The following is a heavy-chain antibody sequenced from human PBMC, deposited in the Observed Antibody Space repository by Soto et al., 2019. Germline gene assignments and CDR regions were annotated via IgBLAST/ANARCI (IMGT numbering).Heavy chain of an antibody. J-gene: IGHJ6*02. CDR1: GGTFSSYA. V-gene: IGHV1-69*13. D-gene: IGHD4-17*01. Sequence: GASVKVSCKASGGTFSSYAISWVRQAPGQGLEWMGGIIPIFGTANYAQKFQGRVTITADESTSTAYMGLSSLRSEDTAVYYCARDLSHYGVPYYYYGMDVWGQGTTVTVSS. CDR3: ARDLSHYGVPYYYYGMDV. CDR2: IIPIFGTA.